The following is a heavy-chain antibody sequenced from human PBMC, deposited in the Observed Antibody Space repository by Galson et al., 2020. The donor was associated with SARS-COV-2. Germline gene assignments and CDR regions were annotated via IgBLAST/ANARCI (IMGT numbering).Heavy chain of an antibody. CDR1: GFTFSSYA. CDR3: ASSLTGPFDY. Sequence: GGSLRLSCAASGFTFSSYAMHWVRQAPGKGLEWVAVISYDGSNKYYADSVKGRFTISRDNSKNTLYLQMNSLRAEDTAVYYCASSLTGPFDYWGQGTLVTVSS. V-gene: IGHV3-30*04. D-gene: IGHD7-27*01. CDR2: ISYDGSNK. J-gene: IGHJ4*02.